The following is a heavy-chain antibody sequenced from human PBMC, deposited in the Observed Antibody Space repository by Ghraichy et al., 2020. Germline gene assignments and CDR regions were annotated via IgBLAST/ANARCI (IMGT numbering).Heavy chain of an antibody. V-gene: IGHV3-33*01. Sequence: GGSLRLSCAASGFNFRSYAMHWVRQAPGKGLEWVAVIWYDGSNEYYVDSVKGRFTISRDDSKNTLYLQMTSLRAEDTAVYYCARVMGLLGSPKTSLGYYYYGMDVWGQGTTVTVS. D-gene: IGHD2-2*01. CDR3: ARVMGLLGSPKTSLGYYYYGMDV. J-gene: IGHJ6*02. CDR2: IWYDGSNE. CDR1: GFNFRSYA.